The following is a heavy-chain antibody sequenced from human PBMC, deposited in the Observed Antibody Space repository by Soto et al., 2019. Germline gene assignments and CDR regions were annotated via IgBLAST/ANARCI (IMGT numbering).Heavy chain of an antibody. Sequence: GGSLRLSCAASGFTFSSYVMSWVRQAPGKGLEWVSATSGSGGSTYYADSVKGRFTISRDNSKNTLYLQMNSLRAEDTAVYYCAKDKNSGSYEFNYWGQGTLVTVSS. V-gene: IGHV3-23*01. CDR2: TSGSGGST. CDR3: AKDKNSGSYEFNY. D-gene: IGHD1-26*01. J-gene: IGHJ4*02. CDR1: GFTFSSYV.